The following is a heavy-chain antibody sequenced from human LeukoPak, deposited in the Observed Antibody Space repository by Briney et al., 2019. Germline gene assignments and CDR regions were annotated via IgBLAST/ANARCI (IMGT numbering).Heavy chain of an antibody. V-gene: IGHV4-38-2*02. CDR1: GYSISSGYY. J-gene: IGHJ4*02. CDR2: MYHSVAT. Sequence: SETLSLTCTVSGYSISSGYYWGWIRQSPEKGLEWVGSMYHSVATYYNRSLKSRVTISVDTSKNQFSLKVTSVTAADTAVYYCTRDLGMAGIAPIDYWGQGTLVTVSS. CDR3: TRDLGMAGIAPIDY. D-gene: IGHD6-19*01.